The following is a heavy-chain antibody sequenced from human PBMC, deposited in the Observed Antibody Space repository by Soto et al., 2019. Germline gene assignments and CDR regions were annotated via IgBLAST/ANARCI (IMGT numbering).Heavy chain of an antibody. V-gene: IGHV3-33*01. D-gene: IGHD1-1*01. CDR2: IYYDGSDE. Sequence: QVQLVESGGGVVQPGRSLRLSCAASGFSFTGHGMHWVRQAPGKGLEWVALIYYDGSDEYYADSVKGRFSISRDNSKNMLYLKLNSLKAEDTAVYYCARDSGTPPSHMWPVPGTYFDYWGQGTLVTVSS. J-gene: IGHJ4*02. CDR3: ARDSGTPPSHMWPVPGTYFDY. CDR1: GFSFTGHG.